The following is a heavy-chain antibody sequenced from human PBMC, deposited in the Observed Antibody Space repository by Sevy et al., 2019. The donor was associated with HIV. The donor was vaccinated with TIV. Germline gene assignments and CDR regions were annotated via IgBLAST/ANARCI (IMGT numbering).Heavy chain of an antibody. J-gene: IGHJ5*02. CDR3: ARAPQLTNWFDP. V-gene: IGHV4-59*13. Sequence: SETLSLTCTVSGGSISSYYWSWIRQPPGKGLEWIGYIYYSGSTNYNPSLKSRVTISVDTSKNQFSLKLSSMTAADTAVYYCARAPQLTNWFDPWGQGTLVTVSS. CDR1: GGSISSYY. D-gene: IGHD6-6*01. CDR2: IYYSGST.